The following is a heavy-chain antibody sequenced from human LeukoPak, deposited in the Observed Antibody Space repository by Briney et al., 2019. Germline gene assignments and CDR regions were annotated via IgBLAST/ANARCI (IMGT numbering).Heavy chain of an antibody. CDR1: GGSISSYY. V-gene: IGHV4-4*07. CDR2: VYSNGIT. Sequence: SETLSLTCTVSGGSISSYYWSWIRQSAGKGLEWIGRVYSNGITNYNPSLKSRVTMSVDTSKKEFSLKLSSVTAADTAVYYCASSPNFYYYYMDVWGQGTTVTVSS. J-gene: IGHJ6*03. CDR3: ASSPNFYYYYMDV.